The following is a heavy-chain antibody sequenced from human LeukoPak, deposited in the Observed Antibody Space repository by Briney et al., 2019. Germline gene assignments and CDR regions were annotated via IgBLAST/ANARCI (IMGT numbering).Heavy chain of an antibody. D-gene: IGHD5/OR15-5a*01. J-gene: IGHJ4*02. CDR1: GFTFSSYS. CDR2: ISSSSSTI. Sequence: GGSLRLSCAVSGFTFSSYSMNWVRQAPGKGLEWVSYISSSSSTIYYADSVKGRFTISRDNAKNSLYLQMNSLRAEDTAVYYCARGVYGADWGQGTLVTVSS. CDR3: ARGVYGAD. V-gene: IGHV3-48*01.